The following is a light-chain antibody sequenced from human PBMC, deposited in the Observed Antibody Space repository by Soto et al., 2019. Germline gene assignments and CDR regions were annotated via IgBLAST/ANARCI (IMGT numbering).Light chain of an antibody. CDR1: SSDVGGYRY. CDR3: SSYSSTDTPYV. J-gene: IGLJ1*01. V-gene: IGLV2-14*01. CDR2: EVS. Sequence: QSALAQPASVSGSPGQSITISCTGSSSDVGGYRYVSWFQQHPGKAPKVIIYEVSNRPSGVSNRFSGSKSGNTASLTISGLQAEDEADYYCSSYSSTDTPYVFGSGTKGTVL.